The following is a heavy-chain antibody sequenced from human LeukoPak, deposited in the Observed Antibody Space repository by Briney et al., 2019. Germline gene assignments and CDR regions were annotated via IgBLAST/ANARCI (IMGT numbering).Heavy chain of an antibody. V-gene: IGHV3-11*04. J-gene: IGHJ6*03. CDR2: ISSSGSTI. CDR3: ASEMATRPTPYYYYYMDV. CDR1: GFTFSDYY. Sequence: PGGSLRLSCAASGFTFSDYYMSWIRQAPGKGLEWVSYISSSGSTIYYADSVKGRFTISRDNSKNTLYLQMNSLRAEDTAVYYCASEMATRPTPYYYYYMDVWGKGTTVTISS. D-gene: IGHD5-24*01.